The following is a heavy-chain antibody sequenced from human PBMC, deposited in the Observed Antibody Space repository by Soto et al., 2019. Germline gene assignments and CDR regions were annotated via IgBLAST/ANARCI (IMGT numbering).Heavy chain of an antibody. CDR1: GYTFTNYW. V-gene: IGHV5-10-1*01. Sequence: GESLKISCKGFGYTFTNYWINWVRQMPGKGLEWMGRIDPSDSYTDYSPSFQGHVTISADKSINTALLEWSSLEASDTAMYYCARHLGEQWLDFDYWGQGTLVTVSS. D-gene: IGHD6-19*01. CDR3: ARHLGEQWLDFDY. J-gene: IGHJ4*02. CDR2: IDPSDSYT.